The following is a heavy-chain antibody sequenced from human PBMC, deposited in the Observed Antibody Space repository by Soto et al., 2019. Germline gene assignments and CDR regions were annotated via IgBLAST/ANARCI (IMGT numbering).Heavy chain of an antibody. J-gene: IGHJ4*02. CDR3: AKDPEWELPKYYFDY. CDR2: ISGSGGST. CDR1: GITFRNYA. D-gene: IGHD1-26*01. V-gene: IGHV3-23*01. Sequence: GGSLRLSCAASGITFRNYAMSWVRQAPGKGLEWVSSISGSGGSTYYADSVKGRFTISRANSKNTLYLQMNSLRAEDTAVYYCAKDPEWELPKYYFDYWGQGTLVTVSS.